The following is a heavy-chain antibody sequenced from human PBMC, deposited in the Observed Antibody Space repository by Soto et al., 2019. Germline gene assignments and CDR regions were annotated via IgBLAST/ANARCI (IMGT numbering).Heavy chain of an antibody. CDR1: GGSISSYY. D-gene: IGHD1-1*01. CDR2: ISYSGST. Sequence: SETLSLTCTVSGGSISSYYWSWIRQSPGKGLEWIGYISYSGSTEYNPSLKSRVTISVDTSKNQFSLKLSSVTAADTAVYYCARHLSTTAAPLPFDYWGQGTLVTVSS. V-gene: IGHV4-59*08. J-gene: IGHJ4*02. CDR3: ARHLSTTAAPLPFDY.